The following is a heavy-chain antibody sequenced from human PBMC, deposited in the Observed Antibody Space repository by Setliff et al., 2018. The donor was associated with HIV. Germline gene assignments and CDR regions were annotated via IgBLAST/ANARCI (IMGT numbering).Heavy chain of an antibody. Sequence: GESLKISCAASGFTFSTHWMSWVRQAPGRGLDWVANINPDGSENHYVDSVKGRFTISRDNAKDSLYLEMNSLRAEDTAVYYCASMWKVGAWGRGTLVTVSS. V-gene: IGHV3-7*03. D-gene: IGHD1-26*01. CDR1: GFTFSTHW. CDR2: INPDGSEN. J-gene: IGHJ5*02. CDR3: ASMWKVGA.